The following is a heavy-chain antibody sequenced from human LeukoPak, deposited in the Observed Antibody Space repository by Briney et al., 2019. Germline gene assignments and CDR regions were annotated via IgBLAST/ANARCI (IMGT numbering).Heavy chain of an antibody. CDR1: GGSVSSGSYY. Sequence: PSETLSLTCTVSGGSVSSGSYYWSWIRQPPGKGLEWIGYIYYSGSTNYNPSLKSRVTISVGTSKNQFSLKLSSVTAADTAVYYCARERGYYGSGSHNDAFDIWGQGTMVTVSS. J-gene: IGHJ3*02. CDR2: IYYSGST. V-gene: IGHV4-61*01. D-gene: IGHD3-10*01. CDR3: ARERGYYGSGSHNDAFDI.